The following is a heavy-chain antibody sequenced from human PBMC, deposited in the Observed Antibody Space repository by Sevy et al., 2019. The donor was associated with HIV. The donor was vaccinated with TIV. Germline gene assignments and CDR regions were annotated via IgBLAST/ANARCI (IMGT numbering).Heavy chain of an antibody. D-gene: IGHD3-22*01. V-gene: IGHV3-20*01. Sequence: GGSLRLSCAASGFTFDDYGMSWVRQAPGKGLEWVSGINWNGGSTGYANSVKARFNIPRDNAKNSLYLQMNSLRADDTALYHCARDRATWYYDSSGYYYLPMDVWGQGTTVTVSS. J-gene: IGHJ6*02. CDR1: GFTFDDYG. CDR3: ARDRATWYYDSSGYYYLPMDV. CDR2: INWNGGST.